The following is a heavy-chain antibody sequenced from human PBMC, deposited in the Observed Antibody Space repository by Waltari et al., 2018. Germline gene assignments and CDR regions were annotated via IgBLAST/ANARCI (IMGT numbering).Heavy chain of an antibody. J-gene: IGHJ5*02. CDR1: GDSLMYNLYY. CDR3: ARDPTKGVYNWFDP. D-gene: IGHD3-10*01. CDR2: TYYDGTT. Sequence: QPQLQESGPRLVKPSETLSLTGSVSGDSLMYNLYYWGWIRQPPGKGLEWIGSTYYDGTTHYNSSRKVRATIAVDPTKNQFSLESSSTTAADTAVYYCARDPTKGVYNWFDPWGQGILVIVSS. V-gene: IGHV4-39*07.